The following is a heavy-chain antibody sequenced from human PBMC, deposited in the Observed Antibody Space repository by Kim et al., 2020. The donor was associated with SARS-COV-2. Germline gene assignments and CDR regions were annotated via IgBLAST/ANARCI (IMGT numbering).Heavy chain of an antibody. CDR3: ARVGSGSYYDYYFDY. Sequence: QKFQGIVTITADESTSTAYMELSSLRSEDTAVYYCARVGSGSYYDYYFDYWGQGTLVTVSS. J-gene: IGHJ4*02. V-gene: IGHV1-69*01. D-gene: IGHD1-26*01.